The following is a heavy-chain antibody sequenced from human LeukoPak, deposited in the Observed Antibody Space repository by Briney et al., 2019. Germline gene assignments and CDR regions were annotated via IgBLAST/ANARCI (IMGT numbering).Heavy chain of an antibody. CDR3: ARAVRFPIPAFDI. CDR1: GYTFTSYG. V-gene: IGHV1-18*01. J-gene: IGHJ3*02. CDR2: INAYDGNT. Sequence: GASVKVSCKASGYTFTSYGIAWVRQVPGQGLEWMGWINAYDGNTKHAQTLQGRVTMTTDTSTSTAYMELRSLRSDDTAVYYCARAVRFPIPAFDIWGQGTMVTVSS. D-gene: IGHD3-3*01.